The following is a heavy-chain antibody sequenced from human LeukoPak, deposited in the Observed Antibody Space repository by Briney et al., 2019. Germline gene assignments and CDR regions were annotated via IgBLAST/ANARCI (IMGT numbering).Heavy chain of an antibody. D-gene: IGHD3-9*01. V-gene: IGHV1-18*01. CDR3: ARVSCRYFDWSPLGAFDI. J-gene: IGHJ3*02. Sequence: ASVKVSCKASGYTFTSYGISWVRQAPGQGLEWMGWISAYNGNTNYAQKLQGRVTMTTDTSTSTAYMELRSLRSDDTAVYYCARVSCRYFDWSPLGAFDIWGQGTMVTVSS. CDR2: ISAYNGNT. CDR1: GYTFTSYG.